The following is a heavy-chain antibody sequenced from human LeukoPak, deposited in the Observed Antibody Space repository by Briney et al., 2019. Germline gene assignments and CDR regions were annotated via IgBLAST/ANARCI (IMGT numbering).Heavy chain of an antibody. CDR3: ATVRDIVVGGGPYYFDY. J-gene: IGHJ4*02. V-gene: IGHV1-2*02. Sequence: AAVKVSCKASGYTFIGYYLHWVRQAPGQGLEWMGWSNPHNGDTQYAQKFQGRVTMTRDTSITTAYMELSRLKSDDTAVYYCATVRDIVVGGGPYYFDYWGQGTLVTVSS. CDR1: GYTFIGYY. D-gene: IGHD2-15*01. CDR2: SNPHNGDT.